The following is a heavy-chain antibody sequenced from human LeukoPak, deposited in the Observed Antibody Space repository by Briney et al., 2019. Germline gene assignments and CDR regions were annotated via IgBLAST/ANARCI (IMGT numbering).Heavy chain of an antibody. Sequence: PGGSLRLSCAASGFTFSSYGMHWVRQPPGKGLEWIGEINHSGSTNYNPSLKSRVTISVDTSKNQFSLKLSSVTAADTAVYYCARGAVAGTSPLDYWGQGTLVTVSS. CDR1: GFTFSSYG. V-gene: IGHV4-34*01. J-gene: IGHJ4*02. CDR2: INHSGST. CDR3: ARGAVAGTSPLDY. D-gene: IGHD6-19*01.